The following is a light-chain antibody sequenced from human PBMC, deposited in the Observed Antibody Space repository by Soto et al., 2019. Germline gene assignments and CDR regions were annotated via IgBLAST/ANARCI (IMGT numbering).Light chain of an antibody. CDR3: QTWGTGPVV. V-gene: IGLV4-69*01. CDR1: SGHSSYA. Sequence: QPVLTQSPSASASLGASVNLTCTLSSGHSSYAIAWHQQQPEKGPRYLMKLNSDGSHSKGDGIPDRFSGSSSGAERFLTISSLQSEDEADYYCQTWGTGPVVFGGGTKLTVL. CDR2: LNSDGSH. J-gene: IGLJ2*01.